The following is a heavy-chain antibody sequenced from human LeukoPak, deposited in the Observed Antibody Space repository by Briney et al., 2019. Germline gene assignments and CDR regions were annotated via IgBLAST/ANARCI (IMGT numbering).Heavy chain of an antibody. V-gene: IGHV4-4*07. CDR3: AREMGYYGSGPLSYYYYYMDV. J-gene: IGHJ6*03. Sequence: KPSETLSLTCTASGGSITSYYWSWIRQPAGKGLEWIGRIYVTESTTYNPSLKSRVTISIDTSKNQFSLKLTSVTAADTAVYYCAREMGYYGSGPLSYYYYYMDVWGKGTTVTVSS. CDR1: GGSITSYY. D-gene: IGHD3-10*01. CDR2: IYVTEST.